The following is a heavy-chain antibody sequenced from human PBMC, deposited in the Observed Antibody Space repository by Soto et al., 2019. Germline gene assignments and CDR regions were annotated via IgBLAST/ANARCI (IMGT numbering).Heavy chain of an antibody. Sequence: GGSLRLSCAASGITGSDSNMNWVRQAPGEGLEWVAIIFSGGSTYYADSVQGRFTLSRDNSKNTLYLQMNSLRAEDTAVYFCVNLSYNEGFDYWGQGTLVTVSS. CDR3: VNLSYNEGFDY. CDR2: IFSGGST. D-gene: IGHD1-20*01. CDR1: GITGSDSN. V-gene: IGHV3-66*01. J-gene: IGHJ4*02.